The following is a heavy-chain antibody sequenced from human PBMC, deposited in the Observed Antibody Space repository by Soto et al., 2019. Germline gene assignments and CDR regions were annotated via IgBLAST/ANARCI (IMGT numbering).Heavy chain of an antibody. J-gene: IGHJ5*02. V-gene: IGHV3-11*01. CDR1: GFTFSDYY. D-gene: IGHD3-22*01. CDR3: ARDTAFVASGSFDP. CDR2: ISDSGTSI. Sequence: VGSLRLSCVASGFTFSDYYMTWIRQAPGKGLEWVSHISDSGTSIYYADSVKGRFTISRDNANKSLYLHMNSLRVEDTAVYYCARDTAFVASGSFDPWGQGTLVTVSS.